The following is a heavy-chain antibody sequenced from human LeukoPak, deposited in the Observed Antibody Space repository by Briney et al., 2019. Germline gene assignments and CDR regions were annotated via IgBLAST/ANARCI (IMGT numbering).Heavy chain of an antibody. Sequence: SQTLSLNCAVSGGSISSGGYSWSWIRQPPGKGLEWIGYIYHSGSTYYNPSLKSRVTISVDRSKNQFSLKLSSVTAADTAVYYCASMVRGVMGYWGQGTLVTVSS. CDR2: IYHSGST. CDR1: GGSISSGGYS. V-gene: IGHV4-30-2*01. J-gene: IGHJ4*02. CDR3: ASMVRGVMGY. D-gene: IGHD3-10*01.